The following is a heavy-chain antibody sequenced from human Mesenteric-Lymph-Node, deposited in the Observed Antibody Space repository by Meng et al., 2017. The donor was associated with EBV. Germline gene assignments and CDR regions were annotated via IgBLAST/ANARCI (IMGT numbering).Heavy chain of an antibody. Sequence: QLRRLQSGAEVTKPGASVKVSCKASGSTFTSYDINWVRQATGQGLEWMGWMNPNSGNTGYAQKFQGRLTMTWNTSISTAYMELSSLRSEDTAVYYCARSGGDYDRGWFDPWGQGTLVTVSS. CDR2: MNPNSGNT. CDR1: GSTFTSYD. CDR3: ARSGGDYDRGWFDP. J-gene: IGHJ5*02. V-gene: IGHV1-8*01. D-gene: IGHD2-21*02.